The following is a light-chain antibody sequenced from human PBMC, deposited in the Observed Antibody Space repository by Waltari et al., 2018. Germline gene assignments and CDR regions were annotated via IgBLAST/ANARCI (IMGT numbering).Light chain of an antibody. J-gene: IGLJ3*02. V-gene: IGLV2-14*01. CDR2: DVR. CDR1: SSDIGTYDY. Sequence: QSALTQAASVSASPGQSITISCTGTSSDIGTYDYVSWFQQYPGRAPKLMIYDVRNRPLGVSTRFSGSKSGITASLRMSGLLAEDEAYYYCSSYTSSTTWVFGGGTKLTVL. CDR3: SSYTSSTTWV.